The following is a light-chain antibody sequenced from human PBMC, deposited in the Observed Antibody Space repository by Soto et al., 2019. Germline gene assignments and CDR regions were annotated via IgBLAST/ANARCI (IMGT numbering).Light chain of an antibody. CDR1: SSDVGGYNL. V-gene: IGLV2-23*02. CDR2: EDN. J-gene: IGLJ2*01. Sequence: QSVLTQPPSASGSPGQSVTISCTGTSSDVGGYNLVSWYQQHPGKVPKLTIYEDNKRPSGVSNRFSGSKSDNTASLTISGLQAEDEADYYCCSYAGSTTFVVFGGGTKVTVL. CDR3: CSYAGSTTFVV.